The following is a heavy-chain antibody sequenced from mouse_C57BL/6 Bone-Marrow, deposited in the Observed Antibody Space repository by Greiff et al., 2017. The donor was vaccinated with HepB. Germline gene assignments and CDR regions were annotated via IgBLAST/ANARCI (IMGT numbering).Heavy chain of an antibody. V-gene: IGHV2-2*01. Sequence: QVQLKQSGPGLVQPSQSLSITCTVSGFSLTSYGVHWVRQSPGKGLEWLGVIWSGGSTDYNAAFISRLSISKDNSKSQVFFKMNSLQADDTAIYYCAAAYYRGYYAMDYWGQGTSVTVSS. CDR3: AAAYYRGYYAMDY. CDR1: GFSLTSYG. J-gene: IGHJ4*01. D-gene: IGHD2-12*01. CDR2: IWSGGST.